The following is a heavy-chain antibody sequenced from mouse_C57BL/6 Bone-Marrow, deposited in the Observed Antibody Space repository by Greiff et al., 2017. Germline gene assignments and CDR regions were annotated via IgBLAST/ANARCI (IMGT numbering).Heavy chain of an antibody. CDR1: GYTFTSYW. D-gene: IGHD1-1*01. CDR2: IDPSDSET. CDR3: ATQEGYYGSSPFFAY. Sequence: QVQLQQPGAELVRPGSSVKLSCKASGYTFTSYWMHWVKQRPMQGLEWIGNIDPSDSETHYNQKFKDKATLTVDRSSSTAYMQLRSLTSEDSAVYYCATQEGYYGSSPFFAYWGQGTLVTVSA. J-gene: IGHJ3*01. V-gene: IGHV1-52*01.